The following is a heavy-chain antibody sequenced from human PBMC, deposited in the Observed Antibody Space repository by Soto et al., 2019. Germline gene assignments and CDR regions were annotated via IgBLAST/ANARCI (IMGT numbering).Heavy chain of an antibody. D-gene: IGHD2-2*01. CDR2: ISAYTDDP. J-gene: IGHJ5*02. CDR3: ARVIPGAEGCFDP. Sequence: GASVKVSCKASGNTFTNFGVTWVRQAPGQGLEWMGWISAYTDDPNYAQKFQGRVTMTIDTSTSTAYLDLRSLTSDDTAVYYCARVIPGAEGCFDPWGQGTLVTVSS. CDR1: GNTFTNFG. V-gene: IGHV1-18*01.